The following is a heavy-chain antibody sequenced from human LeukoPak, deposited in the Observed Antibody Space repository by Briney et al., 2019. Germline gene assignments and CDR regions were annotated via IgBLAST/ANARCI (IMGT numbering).Heavy chain of an antibody. V-gene: IGHV4-39*07. CDR3: ARGRYGDYEVY. J-gene: IGHJ4*02. Sequence: SETLSLTCTVSGGSISSSSYYWGWIRQPPGKGLEWIGSIYYSGSTYYNPSLKSRVTISVDTSKNQFSLKLSSVTAADTAVYYCARGRYGDYEVYWGQGTLVTVSS. D-gene: IGHD4-17*01. CDR1: GGSISSSSYY. CDR2: IYYSGST.